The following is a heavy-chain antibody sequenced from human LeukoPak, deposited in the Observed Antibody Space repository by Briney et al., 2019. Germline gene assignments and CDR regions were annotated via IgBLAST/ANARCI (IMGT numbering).Heavy chain of an antibody. D-gene: IGHD1-26*01. CDR3: ARDGGSLRGDAFDI. Sequence: GGSLRLSCAASGFTFSSYSMNWVRQAPGKGLEWVSSISSSSSYIYYADSVKGRFTISRDNAKNSLYLQVNSLRAEDTAVYYCARDGGSLRGDAFDILGQGTMVTVSS. J-gene: IGHJ3*02. V-gene: IGHV3-21*01. CDR2: ISSSSSYI. CDR1: GFTFSSYS.